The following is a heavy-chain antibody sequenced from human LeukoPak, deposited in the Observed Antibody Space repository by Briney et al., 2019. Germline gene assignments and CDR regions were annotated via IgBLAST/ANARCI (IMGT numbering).Heavy chain of an antibody. D-gene: IGHD3-9*01. CDR1: GGSISSSSYY. CDR2: IYYSGST. J-gene: IGHJ5*02. CDR3: ARDRIDWATWFDP. Sequence: ASETLSLTCTVSGGSISSSSYYWGWIRQPPGKGLEWIGSIYYSGSTYYNPSLKSRVSISIDTSNNQFSLKLKSVTAADTAVYYCARDRIDWATWFDPWGQGTLVTVSS. V-gene: IGHV4-39*07.